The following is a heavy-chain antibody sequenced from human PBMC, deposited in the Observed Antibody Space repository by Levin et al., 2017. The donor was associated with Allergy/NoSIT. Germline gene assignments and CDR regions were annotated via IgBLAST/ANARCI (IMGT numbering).Heavy chain of an antibody. D-gene: IGHD2-2*01. CDR2: INSDGTNT. V-gene: IGHV3-74*01. CDR1: GFTFSRFW. CDR3: ARGGCSSTSCLDN. Sequence: PGGSLRLSCAASGFTFSRFWMHWVRQAPGKGLVWVSHINSDGTNTNYVDSVKGRFTISRDNTENTLYLQMDSLRAEDTSVYFCARGGCSSTSCLDNWGQGTLVTVSS. J-gene: IGHJ4*02.